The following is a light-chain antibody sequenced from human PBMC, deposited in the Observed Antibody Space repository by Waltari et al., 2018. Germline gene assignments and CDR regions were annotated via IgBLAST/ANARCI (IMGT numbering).Light chain of an antibody. Sequence: EIVLPQSPGTLSLSSGERATLSCSASESISKYLAWYQQKPGQAPRLLIYHASSRATGIPDRFSGSGSGTDFSLTISRLEPEDFAVYYCQHYESLPVTFGQGTKVEIK. CDR3: QHYESLPVT. V-gene: IGKV3-20*01. CDR2: HAS. CDR1: ESISKY. J-gene: IGKJ1*01.